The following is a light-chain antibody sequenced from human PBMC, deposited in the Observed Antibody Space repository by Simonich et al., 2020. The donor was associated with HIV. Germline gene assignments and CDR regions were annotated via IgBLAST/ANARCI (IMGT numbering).Light chain of an antibody. V-gene: IGKV3-15*01. CDR1: QSVSSY. Sequence: EIVLTQSPATLSLSPGERATLSCRASQSVSSYLAWYQQKPGQAPRLLMYGASTRATCIPARFSGSGSGTEFTLTISSMQSEDFAVYYCQHYNNWPPYTFGQGTKLEI. J-gene: IGKJ2*01. CDR2: GAS. CDR3: QHYNNWPPYT.